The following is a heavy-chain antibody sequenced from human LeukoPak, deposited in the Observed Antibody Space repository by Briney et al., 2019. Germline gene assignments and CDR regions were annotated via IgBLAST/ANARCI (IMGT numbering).Heavy chain of an antibody. CDR2: IYYSGST. CDR1: GGSISSSSYY. V-gene: IGHV4-39*01. CDR3: ARFVRYCSSTSCYRSGGYYFDY. D-gene: IGHD2-2*01. Sequence: SETLSLTCTVSGGSISSSSYYWGWIRQPPGKGLEWIGSIYYSGSTYYNPSLKSRVTISVDTSKNQFSLKLSSVTAADTAVYYCARFVRYCSSTSCYRSGGYYFDYWGQGTLVTVSS. J-gene: IGHJ4*02.